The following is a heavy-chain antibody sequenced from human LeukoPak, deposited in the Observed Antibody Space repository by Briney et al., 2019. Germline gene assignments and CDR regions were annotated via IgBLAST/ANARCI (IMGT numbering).Heavy chain of an antibody. D-gene: IGHD6-25*01. CDR3: AKKLGGSPGDFFDY. V-gene: IGHV3-23*01. CDR2: INEYGGGR. Sequence: GGSLSLFCAASGFIFSRYAVSWVRQAPGKGLEWVSDINEYGGGRLSGVDVKCRYTLPRDNSKNTLDMQMKRLRRGDTVVYYCAKKLGGSPGDFFDYGGQGTLATVSS. CDR1: GFIFSRYA. J-gene: IGHJ4*02.